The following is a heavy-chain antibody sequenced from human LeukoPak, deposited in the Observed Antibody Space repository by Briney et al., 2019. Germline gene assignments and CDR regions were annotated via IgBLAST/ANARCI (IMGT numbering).Heavy chain of an antibody. J-gene: IGHJ5*02. V-gene: IGHV3-48*01. D-gene: IGHD1-14*01. CDR3: VTEAGTSFFS. CDR2: ISLGSSTI. Sequence: GGSLRLSCAASGCTFSSYCMNWVRQPPGKGLEWVSFISLGSSTIYYADSVKGRFTFSRDDAKNSLYLQMNSPSAEDTAVYYGVTEAGTSFFSWGEGALV. CDR1: GCTFSSYC.